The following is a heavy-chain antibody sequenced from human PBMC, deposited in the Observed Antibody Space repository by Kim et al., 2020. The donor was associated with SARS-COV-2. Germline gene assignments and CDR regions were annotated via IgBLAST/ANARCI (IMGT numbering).Heavy chain of an antibody. CDR1: GGSIRSGYHL. J-gene: IGHJ4*02. D-gene: IGHD4-17*01. V-gene: IGHV4-39*07. CDR3: ARHDYGDYGIDY. Sequence: SETLSLTCTVSGGSIRSGYHLWDWIRQAPGKGLEWIGNIYYSGSTYYNSSLKSRVTISIDTSKNQFSLTLNSVTGADTAVYYCARHDYGDYGIDYWGPGTLLTVSS. CDR2: IYYSGST.